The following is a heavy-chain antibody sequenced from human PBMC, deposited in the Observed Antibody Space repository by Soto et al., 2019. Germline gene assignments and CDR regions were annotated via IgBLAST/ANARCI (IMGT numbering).Heavy chain of an antibody. CDR2: IYPGDSDT. J-gene: IGHJ4*02. CDR3: ARRHYYDSSGYVDY. Sequence: GESLKISCQGSGYSFTSYWVAWVRQMPGKGLEWMGIIYPGDSDTRYSPSFQGQVTISADKSISTAYLQWSSLKASDTAMYYCARRHYYDSSGYVDYWGQGTLVTVSS. CDR1: GYSFTSYW. V-gene: IGHV5-51*01. D-gene: IGHD3-22*01.